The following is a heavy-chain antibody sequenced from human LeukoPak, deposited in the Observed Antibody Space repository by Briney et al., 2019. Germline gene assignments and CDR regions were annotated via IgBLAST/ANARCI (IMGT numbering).Heavy chain of an antibody. Sequence: GGSLRLSCAASGFTVSSNYMSWVRQAPGKGLEWVSTVSSSGGRTYYADSVKGRFTISRDNSQNTLYLQMNSLRADDTAVYYCGKEGGLYDSGGYFDYWAQGTLVTVSS. J-gene: IGHJ4*02. CDR2: VSSSGGRT. V-gene: IGHV3-23*01. D-gene: IGHD3-3*01. CDR3: GKEGGLYDSGGYFDY. CDR1: GFTVSSNY.